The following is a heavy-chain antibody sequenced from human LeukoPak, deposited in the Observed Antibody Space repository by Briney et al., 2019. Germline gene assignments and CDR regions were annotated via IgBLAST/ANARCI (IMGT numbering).Heavy chain of an antibody. CDR2: ISGSGGST. CDR3: ALRPPIVATISEVDY. Sequence: GGSLRLSCAASGFTFGSYAMSWVRQAPGKGLEWVSAISGSGGSTYYADSVKGRFTISRDNSKNTLYLQMNSLRAEDTAVYYCALRPPIVATISEVDYWGQGTLVTVSS. V-gene: IGHV3-23*01. CDR1: GFTFGSYA. D-gene: IGHD5-12*01. J-gene: IGHJ4*02.